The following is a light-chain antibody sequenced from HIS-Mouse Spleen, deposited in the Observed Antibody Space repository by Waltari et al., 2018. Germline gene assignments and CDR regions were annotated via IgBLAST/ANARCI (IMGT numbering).Light chain of an antibody. CDR3: QSADSSGTYV. J-gene: IGLJ1*01. Sequence: SYELTQPPSVSVSPGQTARITCSGDALPKQDAYWYQQKPGQAPVLVIYKDSERPSGIPERFSGSSSGTTVTLTISGVHAEDEADYYCQSADSSGTYVFGTGTKVTVL. CDR1: ALPKQD. V-gene: IGLV3-25*03. CDR2: KDS.